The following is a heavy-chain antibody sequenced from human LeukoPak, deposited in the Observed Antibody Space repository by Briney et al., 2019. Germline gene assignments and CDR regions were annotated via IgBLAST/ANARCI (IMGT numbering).Heavy chain of an antibody. CDR2: IYNGGST. V-gene: IGHV3-53*01. CDR3: AKTPTRYFFDY. CDR1: GFTVSNNY. J-gene: IGHJ4*02. Sequence: GGSLRLSCAASGFTVSNNYMTWVRQAPGKGLEWVSVIYNGGSTYYANSVKGRFTISRDNSKNTLYLQMNSLRAEDTAVYYCAKTPTRYFFDYWGQGTLVTVSS. D-gene: IGHD3-9*01.